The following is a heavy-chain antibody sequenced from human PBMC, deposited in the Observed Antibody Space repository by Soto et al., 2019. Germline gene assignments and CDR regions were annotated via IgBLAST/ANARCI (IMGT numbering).Heavy chain of an antibody. CDR3: ARASTGDYLGYYYYYMDA. CDR1: GGSFSGYY. J-gene: IGHJ6*03. Sequence: SETLSLTCAVYGGSFSGYYWSWIRQPPGKGLEWIGEINHNGSTNYNPSLKSRVTISVDTSKNQFSLKLSSVTAADTAVYYCARASTGDYLGYYYYYMDAWGKGTTVTVSS. D-gene: IGHD4-17*01. V-gene: IGHV4-34*01. CDR2: INHNGST.